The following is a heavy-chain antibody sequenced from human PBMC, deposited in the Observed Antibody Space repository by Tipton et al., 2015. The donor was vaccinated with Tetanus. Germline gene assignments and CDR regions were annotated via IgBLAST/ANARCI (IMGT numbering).Heavy chain of an antibody. D-gene: IGHD1-26*01. CDR2: VFHSGKP. V-gene: IGHV4-39*01. CDR1: GGSIETNNFH. Sequence: TLSLTCSVSGGSIETNNFHWGWIRQPPGKGLEWIGTVFHSGKPTINPSLKSRLTMSVDTSKNQFSLRLASVTVADTAAYYCVRQSSREVWLRRQWVMFFYGLDVWGQGTTVTVSS. CDR3: VRQSSREVWLRRQWVMFFYGLDV. J-gene: IGHJ6*02.